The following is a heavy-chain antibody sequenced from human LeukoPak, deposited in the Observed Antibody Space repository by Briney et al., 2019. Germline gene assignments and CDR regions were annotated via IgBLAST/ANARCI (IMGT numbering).Heavy chain of an antibody. D-gene: IGHD2-2*01. Sequence: GGSLRLSCAASGFTFSSYGMHWLRQAPGKGLERVAVISYDGSNKYYADSVKGRFTISRDNSKNTLYLQMNSLRAEDTAVYYCAKEGWGCSSTSCYESWFDPWGQGTLVTVSS. V-gene: IGHV3-30*18. J-gene: IGHJ5*02. CDR2: ISYDGSNK. CDR3: AKEGWGCSSTSCYESWFDP. CDR1: GFTFSSYG.